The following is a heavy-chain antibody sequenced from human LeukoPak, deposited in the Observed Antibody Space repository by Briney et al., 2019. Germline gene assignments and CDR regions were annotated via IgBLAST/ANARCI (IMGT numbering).Heavy chain of an antibody. D-gene: IGHD4-11*01. CDR3: AKRTSSNYVDS. Sequence: GGSLRLSCAASGFTFSSYGMHWVRQAPGKGLEWVAVISYDGSNKYYADSVKGRFTISRDNSKNTLYLQMNSLRAEDTAVYYCAKRTSSNYVDSWGQGALVTVSS. V-gene: IGHV3-30*18. CDR1: GFTFSSYG. CDR2: ISYDGSNK. J-gene: IGHJ4*02.